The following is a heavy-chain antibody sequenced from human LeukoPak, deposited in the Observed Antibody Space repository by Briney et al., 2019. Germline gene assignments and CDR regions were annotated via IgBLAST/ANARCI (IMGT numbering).Heavy chain of an antibody. V-gene: IGHV3-30*02. J-gene: IGHJ4*02. CDR1: GFTFSSYG. CDR3: ARDRADTDALDY. CDR2: IRYDGSNK. D-gene: IGHD5-18*01. Sequence: GGSLRLSCAASGFTFSSYGMHWVRQAPGKGLEWVAFIRYDGSNKYYADSVKGRFTISRDNAKNSLYLQMNSLRAEDTAVYYCARDRADTDALDYWGQGTLVTVSS.